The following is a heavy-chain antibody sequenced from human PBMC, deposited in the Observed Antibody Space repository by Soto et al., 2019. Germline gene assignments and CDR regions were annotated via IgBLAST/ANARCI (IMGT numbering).Heavy chain of an antibody. Sequence: QVELVQSGIEVKNPGSSVKVSCKASGDTFSNYAINWVRQAPGQGLEWMGGIIPFYDKPNYAENFLGRVTMSADKFTVTAYLEVSSLRSEYRAGYFCARGYRELFFYDRAVWGRGNAVIASS. CDR3: ARGYRELFFYDRAV. V-gene: IGHV1-69*06. CDR1: GDTFSNYA. J-gene: IGHJ6*02. CDR2: IIPFYDKP. D-gene: IGHD3-10*01.